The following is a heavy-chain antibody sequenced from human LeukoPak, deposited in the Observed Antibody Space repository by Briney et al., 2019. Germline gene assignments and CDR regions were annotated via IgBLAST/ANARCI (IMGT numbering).Heavy chain of an antibody. D-gene: IGHD1-7*01. CDR1: GFTFSSYA. J-gene: IGHJ4*02. CDR3: AKLMGTVTTYDY. Sequence: GGSLRLSCAASGFTFSSYAMSRVRQAPGKGLEWVSAISGSGGSTYYADSVKGRFTISRDNSKNTLYLQMNSLRAEDTAVYHCAKLMGTVTTYDYWGQETLVTVSS. CDR2: ISGSGGST. V-gene: IGHV3-23*01.